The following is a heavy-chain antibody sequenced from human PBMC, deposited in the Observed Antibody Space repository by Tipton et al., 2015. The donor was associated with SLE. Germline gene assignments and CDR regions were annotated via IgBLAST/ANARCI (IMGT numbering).Heavy chain of an antibody. Sequence: TLSLTCAVSGGSISSGGYSWSWIRQPPGKGLEWIGYIYHSGSTYYNPSLKSRVTISVDRSKNQFSLKLSSVTAADTAVYYCARAPVAGSSSAPTLFPLVSW. CDR2: IYHSGST. CDR1: GGSISSGGYS. CDR3: ARAPVAGSSSAPTLFPLVS. V-gene: IGHV4-30-2*01. D-gene: IGHD6-19*01. J-gene: IGHJ5*01.